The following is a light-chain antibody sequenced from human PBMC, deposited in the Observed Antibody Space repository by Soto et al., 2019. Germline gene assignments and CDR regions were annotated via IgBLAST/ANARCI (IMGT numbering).Light chain of an antibody. CDR2: DVI. Sequence: QSALTQPPSASGSPGQSVTISCTGSSSDVGGYEFVSWYQQHPGKAPKLIIYDVIKRPSGVPDRFSGSKSGNTASLTVSGLQADEEADYYCSSYAGSATLFFGGGTKLTVL. V-gene: IGLV2-8*01. CDR3: SSYAGSATLF. CDR1: SSDVGGYEF. J-gene: IGLJ2*01.